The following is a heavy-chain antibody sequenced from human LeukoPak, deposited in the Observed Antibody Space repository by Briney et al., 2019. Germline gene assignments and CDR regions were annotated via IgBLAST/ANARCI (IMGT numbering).Heavy chain of an antibody. J-gene: IGHJ4*02. Sequence: GGSLRLSCAASGFIFTNYFMSWVRQAPGKGLEWVASIKHDGSEKYYVDSVKGRFTISRDNAKNSLYLQMNSLRAEDTAVYYCARDIYDFWSGYCDYWGQGTLVTVSS. CDR3: ARDIYDFWSGYCDY. CDR2: IKHDGSEK. CDR1: GFIFTNYF. D-gene: IGHD3-3*01. V-gene: IGHV3-7*01.